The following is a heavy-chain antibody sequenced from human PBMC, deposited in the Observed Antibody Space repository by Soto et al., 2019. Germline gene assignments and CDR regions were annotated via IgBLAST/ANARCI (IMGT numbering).Heavy chain of an antibody. V-gene: IGHV5-51*01. CDR2: IYPGDSDT. CDR3: ARINSGYDWGGYYYYYMDV. Sequence: GESLKISCKGSGYSFTSYWIGWVRQMPGKGLEWMGIIYPGDSDTRYSPSFQGQVTISADKSISTAYLQWSSLKASDTAMYYCARINSGYDWGGYYYYYMDVWGKGTTVTVSS. J-gene: IGHJ6*03. CDR1: GYSFTSYW. D-gene: IGHD5-12*01.